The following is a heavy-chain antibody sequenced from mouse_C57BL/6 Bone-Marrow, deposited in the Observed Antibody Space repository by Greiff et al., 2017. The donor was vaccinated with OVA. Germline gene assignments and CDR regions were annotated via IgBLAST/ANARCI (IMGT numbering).Heavy chain of an antibody. J-gene: IGHJ3*01. Sequence: VQLQQSGAELARPGASVKLSCEASGYTFTSYGISWVKQRTGQGLEWIGEIYPRSGNTYYNEKFKGKATLTADKSSSTAYMELRSLTSEDSAVYFCARGGNYVFSWFAYWGQGTLVTVSA. V-gene: IGHV1-81*01. CDR2: IYPRSGNT. CDR3: ARGGNYVFSWFAY. CDR1: GYTFTSYG. D-gene: IGHD2-1*01.